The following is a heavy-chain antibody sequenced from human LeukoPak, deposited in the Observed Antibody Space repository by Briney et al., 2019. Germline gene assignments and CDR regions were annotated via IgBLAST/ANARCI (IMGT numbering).Heavy chain of an antibody. CDR3: TRWYSGSYSPFDY. J-gene: IGHJ4*02. V-gene: IGHV3-73*01. D-gene: IGHD1-26*01. CDR2: IRSKANSYAT. Sequence: GGSLRLSCAASGFTFSSYSMNWVRQASGKGLEWVGRIRSKANSYATAYAASVKGRFTISRDDSKNTAYLQMNSLKTEDTAVYYCTRWYSGSYSPFDYWGQGILVTVSS. CDR1: GFTFSSYS.